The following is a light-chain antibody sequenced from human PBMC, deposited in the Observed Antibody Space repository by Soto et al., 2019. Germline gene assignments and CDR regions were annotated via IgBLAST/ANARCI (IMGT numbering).Light chain of an antibody. Sequence: DIQMPQSPSSLSASVGDRVTITCRASQSIRSYLNWYQQKPGKAPKLLIYAASSLQSGVPSRFSGSGSGTDFTLTISSLQPEDFATYYCQLSDSSFTFGQGTRLEIK. J-gene: IGKJ5*01. CDR2: AAS. CDR3: QLSDSSFT. V-gene: IGKV1-39*01. CDR1: QSIRSY.